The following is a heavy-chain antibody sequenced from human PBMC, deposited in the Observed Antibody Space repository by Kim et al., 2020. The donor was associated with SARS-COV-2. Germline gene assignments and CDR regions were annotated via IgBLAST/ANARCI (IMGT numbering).Heavy chain of an antibody. CDR3: ARGSVDIRFDP. V-gene: IGHV4-59*12. J-gene: IGHJ5*02. CDR1: GGSITSDY. D-gene: IGHD5-12*01. Sequence: SETLSLTCTVSGGSITSDYWSWIRQPPGKGLEWIGYIYYTGSANYHPSLKSRVTMSVDTSKNQFTLKVTSVTAADTAVYYCARGSVDIRFDPLGQGTLVT. CDR2: IYYTGSA.